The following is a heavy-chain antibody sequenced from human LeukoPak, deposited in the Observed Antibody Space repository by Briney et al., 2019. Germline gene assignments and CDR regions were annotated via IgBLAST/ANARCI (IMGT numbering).Heavy chain of an antibody. CDR2: TRNKANNYAT. D-gene: IGHD4-23*01. CDR1: GYTFSDHY. CDR3: TRWRSGTSD. Sequence: GGSLRLSCAASGYTFSDHYIDWVRQAPGKGLEWVGHTRNKANNYATDYAASVKGRLTISRDDSRNSVYLQMNSLKTEDTAVYYCTRWRSGTSDWGQGTLVTVSS. J-gene: IGHJ4*02. V-gene: IGHV3-72*01.